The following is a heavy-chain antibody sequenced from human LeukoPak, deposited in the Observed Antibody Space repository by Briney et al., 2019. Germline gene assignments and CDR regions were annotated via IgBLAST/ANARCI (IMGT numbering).Heavy chain of an antibody. Sequence: GASVKVSCKTSGYTFTGYYMHWVRQAPGQGLEWLGIINPSSGSTSYAQKFQGRVTMTRDMSTTTVYMQLSSLRSEDTAVYYCARALAMVTAFKYWGQGTLVTVSS. V-gene: IGHV1-46*01. CDR1: GYTFTGYY. CDR3: ARALAMVTAFKY. D-gene: IGHD5-18*01. CDR2: INPSSGST. J-gene: IGHJ4*02.